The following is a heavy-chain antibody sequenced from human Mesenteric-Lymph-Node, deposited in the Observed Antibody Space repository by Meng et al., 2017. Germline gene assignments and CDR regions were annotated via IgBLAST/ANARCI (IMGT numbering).Heavy chain of an antibody. D-gene: IGHD5-24*01. J-gene: IGHJ4*02. V-gene: IGHV4-34*01. CDR1: GGSFSDGH. Sequence: SETLSLTCAVYGGSFSDGHWSWIRQPPGKGLEWIGEINHSGITNYNPSLKSRVTISVDTSKNQFSLNLRYVTAADTAVYYCARGDQFFDYWGQGMLVTVSS. CDR2: INHSGIT. CDR3: ARGDQFFDY.